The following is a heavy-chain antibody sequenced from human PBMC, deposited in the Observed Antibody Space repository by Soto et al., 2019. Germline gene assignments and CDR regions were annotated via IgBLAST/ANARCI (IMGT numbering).Heavy chain of an antibody. CDR2: IIPIFGTA. D-gene: IGHD3-22*01. J-gene: IGHJ6*02. CDR1: GGTFSSYA. V-gene: IGHV1-69*12. Sequence: QVQLVQSGAEVKKPGSSVKVSCKASGGTFSSYAISWVRQAPGQGLEWMGGIIPIFGTANYAQKFQGRVTITADESTSTGYIELSSLRSEDTAVYYCARDLGYYDSSGYYGMDVWGQGTTVTVSS. CDR3: ARDLGYYDSSGYYGMDV.